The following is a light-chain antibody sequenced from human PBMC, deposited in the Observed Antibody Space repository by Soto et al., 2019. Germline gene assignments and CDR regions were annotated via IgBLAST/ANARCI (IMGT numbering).Light chain of an antibody. CDR3: QQYSSYST. CDR1: QNINTW. J-gene: IGKJ1*01. Sequence: IQMTQSPSTLSASVGDRVTITCRASQNINTWLAWYQQKPGKAPRLLIYRASSLENGVPSRFGVRESGTQFIFTISSLQPDDSSTYYCQQYSSYSTFGQGTKVEIK. CDR2: RAS. V-gene: IGKV1-5*03.